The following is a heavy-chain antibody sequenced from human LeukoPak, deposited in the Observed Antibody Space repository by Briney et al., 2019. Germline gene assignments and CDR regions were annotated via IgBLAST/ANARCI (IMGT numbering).Heavy chain of an antibody. D-gene: IGHD6-13*01. J-gene: IGHJ1*01. CDR1: GYSFTNYW. Sequence: GESLKISCKGSGYSFTNYWISWVRQMPGKGLEWMGIIYPGDSDTRYSPSFQGQVTISADKSISTAYLQWSSLKASDTAMYYCARLEIYSSSRYFQHWGQGTLVTVSS. CDR2: IYPGDSDT. V-gene: IGHV5-51*01. CDR3: ARLEIYSSSRYFQH.